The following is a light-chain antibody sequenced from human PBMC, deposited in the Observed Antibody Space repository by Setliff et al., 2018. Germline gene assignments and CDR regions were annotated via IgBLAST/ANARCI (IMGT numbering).Light chain of an antibody. J-gene: IGLJ1*01. V-gene: IGLV1-40*01. Sequence: SVLTQPPSVSGAPGQRVTISCTGSRSNIGAGYGVHWYQQFPETAPKLLIYNDNNRPSGVPDRFSGSESGTSASLAITGLQAEDEADYFCQSYDNSLSGSGLFGTGTKVTVL. CDR2: NDN. CDR3: QSYDNSLSGSGL. CDR1: RSNIGAGYG.